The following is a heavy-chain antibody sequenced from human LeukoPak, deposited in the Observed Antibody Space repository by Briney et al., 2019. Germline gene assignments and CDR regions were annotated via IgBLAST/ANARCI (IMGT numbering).Heavy chain of an antibody. CDR3: AGATPSGDFDY. J-gene: IGHJ4*02. CDR1: GFTFSSYS. V-gene: IGHV3-21*01. Sequence: GGSLRVSCAASGFTFSSYSMNWVRQAPGKGLEWVSFISSSSSYIYYADSVKGRFTTSRDNAKNSLYLQMNRLNAADTAVYDCAGATPSGDFDYWGQGTLVTVSS. CDR2: ISSSSSYI. D-gene: IGHD3-10*01.